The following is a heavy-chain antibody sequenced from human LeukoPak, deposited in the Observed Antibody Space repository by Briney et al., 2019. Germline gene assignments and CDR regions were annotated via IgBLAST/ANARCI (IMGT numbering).Heavy chain of an antibody. J-gene: IGHJ6*03. CDR1: GFTFSSYA. V-gene: IGHV3-23*01. D-gene: IGHD4-11*01. Sequence: GGSLRLSCAASGFTFSSYAMSWVRQAPGKGLEWVSAISGSGGSTYYADSVKGRFTISRDNSKNTLYLQMNSLRAEDTAVYYCAKSGPGYSNDEVGYMDVWGKGTTVTVSS. CDR2: ISGSGGST. CDR3: AKSGPGYSNDEVGYMDV.